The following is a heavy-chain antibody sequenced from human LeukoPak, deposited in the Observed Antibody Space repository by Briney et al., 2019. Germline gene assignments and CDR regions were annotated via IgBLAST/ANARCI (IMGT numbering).Heavy chain of an antibody. CDR1: GFIFSNYS. Sequence: PGGTLRLSCEASGFIFSNYSMNWVRQAPGKGLEWVSGITSTGLTYYASSVKGRFTISRDNSKRTLYLQINSLRAEDTALYYCGQDWAWGAFGNWGQGALVTVSS. CDR2: ITSTGLT. V-gene: IGHV3-23*01. CDR3: GQDWAWGAFGN. J-gene: IGHJ4*02. D-gene: IGHD1-26*01.